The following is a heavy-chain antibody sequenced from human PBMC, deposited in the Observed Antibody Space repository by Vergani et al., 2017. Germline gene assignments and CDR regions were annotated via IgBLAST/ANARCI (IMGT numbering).Heavy chain of an antibody. J-gene: IGHJ4*02. CDR2: INPSGGST. CDR1: GYTFTSYY. D-gene: IGHD3-22*01. CDR3: AREIPVSYYYDSSGQDDY. Sequence: QVQLVQSGAEVKKPGASVKVSCKASGYTFTSYYMHWVRQAPGQGLEWMGIINPSGGSTSYAQKFQGRVTMTRDTSTSTVYMELSSLRAEDTAVYYCAREIPVSYYYDSSGQDDYWGQGTLVTVSS. V-gene: IGHV1-46*01.